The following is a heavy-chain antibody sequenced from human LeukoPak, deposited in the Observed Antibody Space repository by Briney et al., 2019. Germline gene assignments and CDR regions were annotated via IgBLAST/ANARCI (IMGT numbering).Heavy chain of an antibody. CDR1: GFTLSSYD. Sequence: PGGSLRLSCAASGFTLSSYDMSWVRQAPGNGLEWVSTIIGSGGNTYYADSVKGRFTISRDNSKDTLYLQMNSLRAEDTAVYYCAKDRGNRDYLFDYWGQGTLVTVSS. V-gene: IGHV3-23*01. CDR2: IIGSGGNT. D-gene: IGHD4-17*01. CDR3: AKDRGNRDYLFDY. J-gene: IGHJ4*02.